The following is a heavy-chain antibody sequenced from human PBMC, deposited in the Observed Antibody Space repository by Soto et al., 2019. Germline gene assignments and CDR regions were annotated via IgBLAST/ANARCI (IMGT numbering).Heavy chain of an antibody. D-gene: IGHD4-17*01. Sequence: GGSLRLSCAASGFTFSSYAMHWVRQAPGKGLEWVAVISYDGSNKYYADSVKGRFTISRDNSKNTLYLQMNSLRAEDTAVYYCARGFMTTVTTLVGVVDYWGQGTLVTVSS. J-gene: IGHJ4*02. CDR3: ARGFMTTVTTLVGVVDY. CDR1: GFTFSSYA. CDR2: ISYDGSNK. V-gene: IGHV3-30-3*01.